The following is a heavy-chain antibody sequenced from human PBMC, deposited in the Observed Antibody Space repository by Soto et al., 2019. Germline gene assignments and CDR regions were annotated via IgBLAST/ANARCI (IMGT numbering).Heavy chain of an antibody. CDR2: ISSSGSTI. J-gene: IGHJ6*02. V-gene: IGHV3-11*01. CDR1: GFTFSDYY. Sequence: PXGSLEISCAASGFTFSDYYMSGIRQAPGKGLEWVSYISSSGSTIYYADSVKGRFTISRDNAKNSLYLQMNSLRAEDAAVYYCAREHEGRPYGMDVWGQGTTVTVSS. CDR3: AREHEGRPYGMDV.